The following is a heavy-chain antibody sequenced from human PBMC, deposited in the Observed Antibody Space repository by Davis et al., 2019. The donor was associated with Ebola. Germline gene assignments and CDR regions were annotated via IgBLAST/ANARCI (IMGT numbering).Heavy chain of an antibody. Sequence: SETLSLTCTVSGGSISSYYWSCIRQPPGKGLEWIGYIYYSGSTNYNPSLKSRVTISVDTSKNQFSLKLSSVTAADTAVYYCARQVCSGGSCYSYNWFDPWGQGTLVTVSS. CDR3: ARQVCSGGSCYSYNWFDP. D-gene: IGHD2-15*01. CDR2: IYYSGST. CDR1: GGSISSYY. V-gene: IGHV4-59*08. J-gene: IGHJ5*02.